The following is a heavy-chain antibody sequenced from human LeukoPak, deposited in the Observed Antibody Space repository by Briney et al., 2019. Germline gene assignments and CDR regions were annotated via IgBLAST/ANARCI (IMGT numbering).Heavy chain of an antibody. V-gene: IGHV1-46*01. D-gene: IGHD6-6*01. J-gene: IGHJ4*02. CDR1: GYTFTSYY. CDR2: INPSGGST. CDR3: ARDRGAALEG. Sequence: ASVKVSCKASGYTFTSYYMHWVRQAPGQGLEWMGIINPSGGSTSYAQKFQGRVTITRDTSASTAYMELSSLRSEDMAVYYCARDRGAALEGWGQGTLVTVSS.